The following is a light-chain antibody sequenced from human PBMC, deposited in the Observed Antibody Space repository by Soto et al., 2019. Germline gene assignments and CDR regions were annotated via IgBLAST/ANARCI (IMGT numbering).Light chain of an antibody. J-gene: IGLJ3*02. Sequence: QSVLTQPPSVSGAPGQRVTISCTGSSSNIGAGYDVHWYQQLPGTAPKLLIYGNSNRPSGVPDRFSGSKSGTSASPAITGLQAEDYADYSCQSYASSLSGAVFGGGTKLTVL. CDR1: SSNIGAGYD. CDR3: QSYASSLSGAV. CDR2: GNS. V-gene: IGLV1-40*01.